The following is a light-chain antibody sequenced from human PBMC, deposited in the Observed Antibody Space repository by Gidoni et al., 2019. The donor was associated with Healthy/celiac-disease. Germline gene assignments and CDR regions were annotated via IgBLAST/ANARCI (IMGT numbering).Light chain of an antibody. V-gene: IGLV3-25*03. J-gene: IGLJ2*01. Sequence: YELTQPPSVSVSPGQTARITCSGDALPKQYAYWYQQKPGQAPVLVIYKDSERPSGIPERFSGSSSGTTVTLTISGVQAEDEADYYCQSADSSGTYVVFGGGTKLTVL. CDR1: ALPKQY. CDR2: KDS. CDR3: QSADSSGTYVV.